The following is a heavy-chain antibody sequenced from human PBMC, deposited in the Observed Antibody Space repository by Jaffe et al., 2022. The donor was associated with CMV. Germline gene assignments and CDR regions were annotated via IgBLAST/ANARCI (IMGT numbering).Heavy chain of an antibody. V-gene: IGHV3-49*04. J-gene: IGHJ4*02. Sequence: EVQLVESGGGLVQPGRSLRLSCTTSGFTLGDYAMSWVRQAPGKGLEWVGFIRSKASGGTTQYAASVQGRFTISIDDSKSIAYLQMNSLKTEDTAVYYCIRDFAIGSQYEFGYWGQGTLVTVSS. CDR3: IRDFAIGSQYEFGY. D-gene: IGHD1-26*01. CDR2: IRSKASGGTT. CDR1: GFTLGDYA.